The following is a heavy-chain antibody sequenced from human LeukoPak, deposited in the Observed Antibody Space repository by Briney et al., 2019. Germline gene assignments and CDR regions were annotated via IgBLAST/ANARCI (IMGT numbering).Heavy chain of an antibody. J-gene: IGHJ4*02. CDR1: GYTFTSYD. D-gene: IGHD3-3*01. CDR3: ARGGRYYDFWSGYLPVYYFDY. V-gene: IGHV1-8*01. Sequence: ASVKVSCKASGYTFTSYDINWVRQATGQGLEWMGWMNPNSGNTGYAQKFQGRVTMTRNTSISTAYMELSSLRSEDTAVYYCARGGRYYDFWSGYLPVYYFDYWGQGTLVTVSS. CDR2: MNPNSGNT.